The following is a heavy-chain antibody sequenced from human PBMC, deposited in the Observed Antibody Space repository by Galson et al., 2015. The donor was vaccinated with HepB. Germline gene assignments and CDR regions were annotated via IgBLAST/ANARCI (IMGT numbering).Heavy chain of an antibody. CDR1: GGSISSGGYY. CDR3: ARWGSGTGHDRYFDY. CDR2: IYYSGST. D-gene: IGHD5-12*01. J-gene: IGHJ4*02. Sequence: TVSGGSISSGGYYWSWIRQHPGKGLEWIGYIYYSGSTYYNPSLKSRVTISVDTSKNQFSLKLSSVTAADTAVYYCARWGSGTGHDRYFDYWGQGTLVTVSS. V-gene: IGHV4-31*02.